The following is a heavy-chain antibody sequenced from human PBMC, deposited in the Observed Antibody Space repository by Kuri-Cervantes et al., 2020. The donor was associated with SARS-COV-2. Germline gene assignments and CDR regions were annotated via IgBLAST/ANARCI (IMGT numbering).Heavy chain of an antibody. V-gene: IGHV3-30*03. J-gene: IGHJ4*02. CDR1: GFTFSNAW. D-gene: IGHD1-26*01. Sequence: LSLTCAASGFTFSNAWMSWVRQAPGKGLEWVAVISYDGSNKYYADSVKGRFTISRDNSKNTLYLQMNSLRAEDTAVYYCARPNSGSYYGYFDYWGQGTLVTVSS. CDR2: ISYDGSNK. CDR3: ARPNSGSYYGYFDY.